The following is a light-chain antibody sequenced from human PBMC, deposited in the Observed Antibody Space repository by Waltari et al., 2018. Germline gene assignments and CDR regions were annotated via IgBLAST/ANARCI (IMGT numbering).Light chain of an antibody. J-gene: IGKJ1*01. V-gene: IGKV3-20*01. Sequence: SCRASQSVGKFVAWYQQKPGQAPRLLIYDASIRATGIPDRFSGSGSGTDFSLTISRLEPEDFALYYCQHYVRLPVSFGQGTKVGIK. CDR3: QHYVRLPVS. CDR2: DAS. CDR1: QSVGKF.